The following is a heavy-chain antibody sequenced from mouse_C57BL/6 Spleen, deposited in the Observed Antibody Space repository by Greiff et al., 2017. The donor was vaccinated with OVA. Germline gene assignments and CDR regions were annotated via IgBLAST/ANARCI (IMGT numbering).Heavy chain of an antibody. CDR3: AVYYGYDRVAY. Sequence: EVQLQQSGPELVKPGASVKISCKASGYTFTDYYMNWVKQSHGKSLEWIGDINPNNGGTSYNQKFKGKATLTVDKSSSTAYMELRSLTSEDSAVYYCAVYYGYDRVAYWGQGTLVTVSA. D-gene: IGHD2-2*01. J-gene: IGHJ3*01. CDR1: GYTFTDYY. V-gene: IGHV1-26*01. CDR2: INPNNGGT.